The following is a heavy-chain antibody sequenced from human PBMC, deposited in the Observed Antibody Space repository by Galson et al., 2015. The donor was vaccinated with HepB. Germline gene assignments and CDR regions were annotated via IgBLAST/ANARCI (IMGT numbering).Heavy chain of an antibody. CDR2: KYHSGSA. Sequence: SETLSLTCAVSGGSISSANWWTWVRQSPGKGLEWIGEKYHSGSANYNPSLNSRVTISVDKSNNHFSLRLTSVTAADTAVYYCARGLWLGESSYGMDVWGQGTTVTVSS. J-gene: IGHJ6*02. CDR3: ARGLWLGESSYGMDV. V-gene: IGHV4-4*02. D-gene: IGHD3-10*01. CDR1: GGSISSANW.